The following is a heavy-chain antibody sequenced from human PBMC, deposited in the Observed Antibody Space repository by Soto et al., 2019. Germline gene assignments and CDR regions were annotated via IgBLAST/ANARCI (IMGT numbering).Heavy chain of an antibody. CDR2: IWYDGSNK. CDR1: GFTFSSYG. CDR3: ARDHLSGWYDWFDP. Sequence: GGSLRLSCAASGFTFSSYGMHWVRQAPGKGLEWVAVIWYDGSNKYYADSVKGRFTISRDNSKNTLYLQMNSLRAEDTAVYYCARDHLSGWYDWFDPWGQGTLVTVSS. J-gene: IGHJ5*02. V-gene: IGHV3-33*01. D-gene: IGHD6-19*01.